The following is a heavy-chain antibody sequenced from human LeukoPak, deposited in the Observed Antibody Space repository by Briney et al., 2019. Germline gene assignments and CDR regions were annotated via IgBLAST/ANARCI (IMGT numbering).Heavy chain of an antibody. CDR3: ARALGRFDYYDSSGYDY. CDR1: GGSISSGGYS. Sequence: SETLSLTCAVSGGSISSGGYSWSWIRQPPGKGLEWIGYIYHSGSTYCNPSLKSRVTISVDRSKNQFSLKLSSVTAADTAVYYCARALGRFDYYDSSGYDYWGQGTLVTVSS. D-gene: IGHD3-22*01. CDR2: IYHSGST. J-gene: IGHJ4*02. V-gene: IGHV4-30-2*01.